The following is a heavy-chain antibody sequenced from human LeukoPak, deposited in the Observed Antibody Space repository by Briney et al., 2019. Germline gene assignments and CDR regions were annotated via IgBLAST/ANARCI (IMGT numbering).Heavy chain of an antibody. Sequence: GESLKTSCNGSKDTFDNYWIGWVRQMPGKGLEWMGIIYPDDSDTRYSPSFQGQVTISADKSTSTAYLQWSSLKASDTAMYYCARHYTADYWGQGTLVTVSS. CDR2: IYPDDSDT. CDR1: KDTFDNYW. CDR3: ARHYTADY. D-gene: IGHD5-18*01. J-gene: IGHJ4*02. V-gene: IGHV5-51*01.